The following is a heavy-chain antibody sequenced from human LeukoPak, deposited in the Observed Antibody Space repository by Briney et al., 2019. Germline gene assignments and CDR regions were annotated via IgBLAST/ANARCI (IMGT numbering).Heavy chain of an antibody. J-gene: IGHJ6*02. CDR2: IWYDGSNK. Sequence: PGGSLRLSCAASGFTFSSYGMHWVRQAPGKGLEGVAVIWYDGSNKYYADSVKGRFTISRDNSKNTLYLQMNSLRAEDTAVYYCARDRGYGDLVYGMDVWGQGTTVTVSS. V-gene: IGHV3-33*01. CDR3: ARDRGYGDLVYGMDV. CDR1: GFTFSSYG. D-gene: IGHD4-17*01.